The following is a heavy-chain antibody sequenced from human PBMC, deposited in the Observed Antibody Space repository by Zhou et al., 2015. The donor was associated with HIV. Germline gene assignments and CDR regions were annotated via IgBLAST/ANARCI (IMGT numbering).Heavy chain of an antibody. Sequence: QVQLVQSGAEVKKPGSSVTVSCKASGGTFSNYGLTWVRQAPGQGLEWMGGITPILGTAKYAQKFQGRVTITADRSTNIGYLEVRSLAPADTAVYYCARGKLLWFGGSGHYVMDVWGQGTTVTVSS. CDR2: ITPILGTA. D-gene: IGHD3-10*01. V-gene: IGHV1-69*06. CDR1: GGTFSNYG. CDR3: ARGKLLWFGGSGHYVMDV. J-gene: IGHJ6*01.